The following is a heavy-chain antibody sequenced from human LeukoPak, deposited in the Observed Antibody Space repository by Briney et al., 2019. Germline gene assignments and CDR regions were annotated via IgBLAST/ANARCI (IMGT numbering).Heavy chain of an antibody. D-gene: IGHD2-21*02. CDR1: GVSFDDYY. J-gene: IGHJ4*02. CDR2: INHSGYT. CDR3: TRMTAGHDY. Sequence: SETLSLTCAVSGVSFDDYYWSWVRHTPGKGLEWIGEINHSGYTNDSPSLKSRVTLSIDTSRKQFSLNLRSVTVADTGIYYCTRMTAGHDYWGQGTLVTVSS. V-gene: IGHV4-34*01.